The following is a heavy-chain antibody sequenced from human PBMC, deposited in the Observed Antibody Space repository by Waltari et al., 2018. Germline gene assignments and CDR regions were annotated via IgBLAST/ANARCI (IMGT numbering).Heavy chain of an antibody. CDR3: ARDRSYSSSWYPYDY. Sequence: QVQLVQSGAEVKKPGSSLRASCKASGAPSSSFPISWVRRAPGQGLEWMGRIIPIFGTANYAQKFQGRVTITADKSTSTAYMELSSLRSEDTAVYYCARDRSYSSSWYPYDYWGQGTLVTVSS. CDR1: GAPSSSFP. CDR2: IIPIFGTA. J-gene: IGHJ4*02. D-gene: IGHD6-13*01. V-gene: IGHV1-69*08.